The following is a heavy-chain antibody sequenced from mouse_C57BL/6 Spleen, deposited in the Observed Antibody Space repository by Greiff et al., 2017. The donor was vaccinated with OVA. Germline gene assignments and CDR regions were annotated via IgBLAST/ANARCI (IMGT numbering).Heavy chain of an antibody. CDR2: ISSGSSTI. Sequence: EVKVLESGGGLVKPGGSLKLSCAASGFTFSDYGMHWVRQAPEQGLEWVAYISSGSSTIYYEDTVKGRFTISRDNAKNTLFLQMTSLRSEDTAMYYYARRELHFDYWGQGTTLTVAS. D-gene: IGHD2-1*01. J-gene: IGHJ2*01. CDR3: ARRELHFDY. V-gene: IGHV5-17*01. CDR1: GFTFSDYG.